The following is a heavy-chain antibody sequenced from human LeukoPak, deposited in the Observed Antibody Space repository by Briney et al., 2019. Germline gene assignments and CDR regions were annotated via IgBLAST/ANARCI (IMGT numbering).Heavy chain of an antibody. CDR1: SGSISSGSYY. V-gene: IGHV4-61*02. D-gene: IGHD3-16*01. J-gene: IGHJ4*02. CDR2: IYTSGST. CDR3: ARASRLGGSRTLDY. Sequence: PSETLSLTCTVSSGSISSGSYYWSWIRQPAGKGLEWIGRIYTSGSTNYNPSLKSRVTMSVDTSKNQFSLKLSSVTAADTAVYYCARASRLGGSRTLDYWGQGTLVTVSS.